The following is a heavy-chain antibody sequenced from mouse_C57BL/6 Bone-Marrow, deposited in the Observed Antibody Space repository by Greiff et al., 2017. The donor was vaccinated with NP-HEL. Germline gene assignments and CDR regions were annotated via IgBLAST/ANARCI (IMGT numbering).Heavy chain of an antibody. CDR3: ARIDSNYWYFDV. J-gene: IGHJ1*03. Sequence: QVTLKECGPGILQPSQTLSLTCSFSGFSLSTFGMGVGWIRQPSGKGLVWLAHIWWDDDKYYNPAMKSRRTISKDTSKNQVILKLANVDTADTDTYYCARIDSNYWYFDVWGTGTTVTVSS. D-gene: IGHD2-5*01. V-gene: IGHV8-8*01. CDR2: IWWDDDK. CDR1: GFSLSTFGMG.